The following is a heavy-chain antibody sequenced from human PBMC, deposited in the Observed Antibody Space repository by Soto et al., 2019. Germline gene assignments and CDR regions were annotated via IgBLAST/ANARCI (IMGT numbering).Heavy chain of an antibody. CDR2: ISSSSSYI. CDR3: ASSRIAARSNDAFDI. Sequence: GGSLRLSCAASGFTYSSYSMKWVHQAPGKGLEWVSSISSSSSYIYYADSVKGRFTISRDNAKNSLYLQMNSLRAEDTAVYYCASSRIAARSNDAFDIWGQGSMVSVSS. D-gene: IGHD6-6*01. J-gene: IGHJ3*02. V-gene: IGHV3-21*01. CDR1: GFTYSSYS.